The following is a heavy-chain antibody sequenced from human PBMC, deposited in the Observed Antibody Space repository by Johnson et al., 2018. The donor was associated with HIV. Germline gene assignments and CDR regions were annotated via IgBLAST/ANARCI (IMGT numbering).Heavy chain of an antibody. V-gene: IGHV3-30*04. CDR3: ARGTIYYDSSGYQGGNAFDI. CDR1: GFTFSSYA. J-gene: IGHJ3*02. Sequence: QVQLMESGGGVVQPGRSLRLSCAASGFTFSSYAMHWVRQAPGKGLEWVAVMSYDDSNKYYADSVKGRFTISRDNSKNTLYLQMSSLRVEDTALYYCARGTIYYDSSGYQGGNAFDIWGQGTMVTVSS. D-gene: IGHD3-22*01. CDR2: MSYDDSNK.